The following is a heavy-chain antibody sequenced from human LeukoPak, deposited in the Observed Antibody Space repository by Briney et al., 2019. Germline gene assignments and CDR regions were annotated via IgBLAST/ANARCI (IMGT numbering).Heavy chain of an antibody. V-gene: IGHV3-21*04. J-gene: IGHJ4*02. D-gene: IGHD5-24*01. Sequence: GGSLRLSCAATGFTFSSYSMNWVRQAPGKGLEWVSSISSSSSYIYYADSVKGRFTISRDNAKNSLYLQMNSLRAEDTAVYYCATNDGYNYYFDYWGQGTLVTVSS. CDR1: GFTFSSYS. CDR3: ATNDGYNYYFDY. CDR2: ISSSSSYI.